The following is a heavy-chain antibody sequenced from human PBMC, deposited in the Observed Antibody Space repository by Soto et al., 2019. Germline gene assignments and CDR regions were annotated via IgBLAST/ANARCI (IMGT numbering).Heavy chain of an antibody. V-gene: IGHV3-23*01. CDR1: GFTFSSYA. J-gene: IGHJ4*02. D-gene: IGHD1-26*01. Sequence: EVQLLESGGGLVQPGGSLRLSCAASGFTFSSYAMSWVRQAPGKGLEWVSAISGSGGSTYYADSVKGRFTISRDNSKNTLYLQMNSLRAEDTAVYYCAKSLGKGRVGATTLDYWGQGTLVTVSS. CDR3: AKSLGKGRVGATTLDY. CDR2: ISGSGGST.